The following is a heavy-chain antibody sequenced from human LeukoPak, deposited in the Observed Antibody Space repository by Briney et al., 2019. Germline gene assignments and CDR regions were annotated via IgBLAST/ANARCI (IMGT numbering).Heavy chain of an antibody. V-gene: IGHV4-30-2*01. CDR1: GGSLSSGGYS. J-gene: IGHJ4*02. CDR3: ARGGRYYDSSGYFHFDY. Sequence: SETLSLTCAVSGGSLSSGGYSWSWIRQPPGKGLEWIGYIYHSGSTYYNPSLKSRVTISVDRSKNQFSLKLSSVTAADTAVYYCARGGRYYDSSGYFHFDYWGQGTLVTVSS. CDR2: IYHSGST. D-gene: IGHD3-22*01.